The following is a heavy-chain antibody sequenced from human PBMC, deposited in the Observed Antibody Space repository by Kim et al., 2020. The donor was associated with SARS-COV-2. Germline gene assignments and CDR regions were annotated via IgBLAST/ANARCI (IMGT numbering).Heavy chain of an antibody. J-gene: IGHJ5*02. Sequence: SETLSLTCTVSGVSITSGGYYWIWIRQLPGKGLEWIGYVYHSGTTHYNPSLKSRVPISADTSKNQFSLNLTSVTAADTADYYCAREVTGWFDPWGQGTLVTVSS. CDR2: VYHSGTT. V-gene: IGHV4-31*03. CDR3: AREVTGWFDP. CDR1: GVSITSGGYY. D-gene: IGHD2-21*02.